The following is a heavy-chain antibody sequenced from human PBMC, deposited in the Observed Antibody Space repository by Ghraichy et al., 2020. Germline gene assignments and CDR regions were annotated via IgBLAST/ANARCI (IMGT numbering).Heavy chain of an antibody. J-gene: IGHJ4*02. CDR2: IYYSGST. V-gene: IGHV4-59*01. CDR3: AREYGGNSSSFDPGYFDY. D-gene: IGHD4-23*01. CDR1: GGSISSYY. Sequence: SQTLSLTCTVSGGSISSYYWSWIRQPPGKGLEWIGYIYYSGSTNYNPSLKSRVTISVDTSKNQFSLKLSSVTAADTAVYYCAREYGGNSSSFDPGYFDYWGQGTLVTVSS.